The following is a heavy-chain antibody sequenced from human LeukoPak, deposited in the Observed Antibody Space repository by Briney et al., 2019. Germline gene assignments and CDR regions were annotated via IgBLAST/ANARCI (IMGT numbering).Heavy chain of an antibody. J-gene: IGHJ4*02. CDR2: ISGSGGST. Sequence: GGSLRLSCAASGFTFSSYSMNWVRQAPGKGLEWVSAISGSGGSTYYADSVKGRFTISRDNSKNTLYPQMNSLRAEDTAVYYCAKDADSSGWYYFDYWGQGTLVTVSS. CDR1: GFTFSSYS. V-gene: IGHV3-23*01. D-gene: IGHD6-19*01. CDR3: AKDADSSGWYYFDY.